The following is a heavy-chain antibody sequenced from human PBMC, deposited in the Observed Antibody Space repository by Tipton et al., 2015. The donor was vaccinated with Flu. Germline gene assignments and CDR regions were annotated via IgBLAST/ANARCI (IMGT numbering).Heavy chain of an antibody. CDR3: ARRDFSNYVSDPKNWFDP. CDR2: IYYGGNT. J-gene: IGHJ5*02. Sequence: TLSLTCSVSDGSITNVDYYWTWVRQLPGKGLEWIGYIYYGGNTFYNPSLESRVTISLDMPESQFSLNLRSVTAADTAVYYCARRDFSNYVSDPKNWFDPWGQGTLVTVSS. D-gene: IGHD4-11*01. CDR1: DGSITNVDYY. V-gene: IGHV4-30-4*08.